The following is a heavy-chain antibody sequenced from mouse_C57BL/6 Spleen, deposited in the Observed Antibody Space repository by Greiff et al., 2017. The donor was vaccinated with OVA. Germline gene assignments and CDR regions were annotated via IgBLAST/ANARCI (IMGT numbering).Heavy chain of an antibody. V-gene: IGHV3-6*01. D-gene: IGHD1-1*01. J-gene: IGHJ3*01. CDR2: ISYDGSN. CDR1: GYSITSGYY. Sequence: EVQLQQSGPGLVKPSQSLSLTCSVTGYSITSGYYWNWIRQFPGNKLEWMGYISYDGSNNYNSSLKNRISITRDPSKNQFFLKLNSVTTEDTATYYCARDKDYYGSSPLAYWGQGTLVTVSA. CDR3: ARDKDYYGSSPLAY.